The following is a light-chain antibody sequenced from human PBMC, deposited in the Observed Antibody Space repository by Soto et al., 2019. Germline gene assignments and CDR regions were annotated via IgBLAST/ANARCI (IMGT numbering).Light chain of an antibody. V-gene: IGKV3-20*01. CDR1: QSVGNNY. J-gene: IGKJ5*01. Sequence: EIVMTQSPGTLSLSPGESTTLSCRASQSVGNNYLAWYQQKPGQAPRHLIYNAFNRATGIPGRFSGSGSGTDFTLTITRLEPEDFAVYYCHQYAYSPQTFGQGTRLEIK. CDR3: HQYAYSPQT. CDR2: NAF.